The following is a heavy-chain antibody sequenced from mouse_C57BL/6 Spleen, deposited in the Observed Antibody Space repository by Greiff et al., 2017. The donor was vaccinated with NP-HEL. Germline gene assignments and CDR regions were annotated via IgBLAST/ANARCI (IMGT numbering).Heavy chain of an antibody. Sequence: LQESGAELARPGASVKLSCKASGYTFTSSGISWVKQRPGQGLEWLGEIYPRSGNTYYNEKFKGKATLTADKSSSTAYMELRSLTSEDSAVYFCVIYYDYDDGVYYFDYWGQGTTLTVSS. J-gene: IGHJ2*01. CDR1: GYTFTSSG. V-gene: IGHV1-81*01. D-gene: IGHD2-4*01. CDR2: IYPRSGNT. CDR3: VIYYDYDDGVYYFDY.